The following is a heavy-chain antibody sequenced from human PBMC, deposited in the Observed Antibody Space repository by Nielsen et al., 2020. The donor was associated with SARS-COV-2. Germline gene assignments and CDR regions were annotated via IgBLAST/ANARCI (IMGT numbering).Heavy chain of an antibody. J-gene: IGHJ6*03. CDR2: ISGYNGDT. Sequence: ASVKVSCKPSGYTFTNHGFNWVRRAPGQGLEWMGWISGYNGDTNYAQKFQGRVTMTTDTSTSTAYMELRSLRSDDTAVYYCARPITNNYYYYYMDVWGKGTTVTVSS. CDR1: GYTFTNHG. V-gene: IGHV1-18*04. D-gene: IGHD1-1*01. CDR3: ARPITNNYYYYYMDV.